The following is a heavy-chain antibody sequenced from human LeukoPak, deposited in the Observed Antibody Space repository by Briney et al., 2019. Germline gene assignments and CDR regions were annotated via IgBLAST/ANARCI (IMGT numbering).Heavy chain of an antibody. CDR2: ISAYNGNT. Sequence: ASVKVSCKASGYTFTSYGISWVRQAPGQGLEWMGWISAYNGNTNYAQKLQGRVTMTTDTSTSTAYMELRSLRSDDTAVYYCARDFPHWEDPWPDAFDIWGQGTMVTVSS. V-gene: IGHV1-18*01. CDR1: GYTFTSYG. J-gene: IGHJ3*02. D-gene: IGHD7-27*01. CDR3: ARDFPHWEDPWPDAFDI.